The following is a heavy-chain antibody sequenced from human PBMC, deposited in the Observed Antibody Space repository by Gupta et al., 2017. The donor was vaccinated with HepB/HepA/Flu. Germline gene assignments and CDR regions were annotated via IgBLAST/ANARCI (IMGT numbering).Heavy chain of an antibody. J-gene: IGHJ4*02. CDR3: ARGALYKFDF. Sequence: QVQLQESGPGLVKPSETLSLTCTVSGGSLSGYYWSWIRQPPGKGLEWIGYVHYSGGTLYNPSLTSRVSISVDTSKNYFSLNLTSVTAADTAVYYCARGALYKFDFWGQGTLVTVSS. V-gene: IGHV4-59*01. CDR2: VHYSGGT. CDR1: GGSLSGYY. D-gene: IGHD1-14*01.